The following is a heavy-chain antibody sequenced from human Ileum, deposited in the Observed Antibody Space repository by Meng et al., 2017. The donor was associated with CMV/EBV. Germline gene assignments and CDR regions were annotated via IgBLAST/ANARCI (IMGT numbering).Heavy chain of an antibody. Sequence: SGPTLVKPTQTLTLTCTFSGFSLSSNAVGVGWIRQPPGEALEWLALIYWNNVEHYNPSLKSRLTITKDTSKSQVVLTMTNMDPVDTATYYCARMIGQPTYYYYGMDVWGQGTTVTVSS. D-gene: IGHD3-22*01. CDR2: IYWNNVE. CDR3: ARMIGQPTYYYYGMDV. J-gene: IGHJ6*02. CDR1: GFSLSSNAVG. V-gene: IGHV2-5*01.